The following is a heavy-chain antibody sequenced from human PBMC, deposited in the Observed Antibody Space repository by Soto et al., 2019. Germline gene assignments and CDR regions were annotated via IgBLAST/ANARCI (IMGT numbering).Heavy chain of an antibody. J-gene: IGHJ6*02. CDR3: ARDSGSYLYGMDV. Sequence: SETLSLTCTVSGGSISSYYWSWIRQPPGKGLEWIGYIYYSGSTNYNPSLKSRVTISVDTSKNQFSLKLSSVTAADTAVYYCARDSGSYLYGMDVWGQGXTVTVYS. V-gene: IGHV4-59*01. CDR2: IYYSGST. D-gene: IGHD1-26*01. CDR1: GGSISSYY.